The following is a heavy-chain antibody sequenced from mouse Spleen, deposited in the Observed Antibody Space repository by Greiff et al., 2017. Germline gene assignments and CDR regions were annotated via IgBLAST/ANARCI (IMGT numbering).Heavy chain of an antibody. J-gene: IGHJ4*01. V-gene: IGHV1-69*02. CDR1: GYTFTSYW. CDR3: TRMRYGGKDYYAMDY. D-gene: IGHD2-14*01. Sequence: QVQLQQPGAELVRPGASVKLSCKASGYTFTSYWINWVKQRPGQGLEWIGNIYPSDSYTNYNQKFKDKATLTVDKSSSTAYMQLSSPTSEDSAVYYCTRMRYGGKDYYAMDYWGQGTSVTVSS. CDR2: IYPSDSYT.